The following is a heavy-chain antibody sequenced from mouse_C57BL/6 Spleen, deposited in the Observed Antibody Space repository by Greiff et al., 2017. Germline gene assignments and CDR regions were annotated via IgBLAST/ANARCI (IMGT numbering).Heavy chain of an antibody. CDR1: GYTFTDYE. Sequence: QVHVKQSGAELVRPGASVTLSCKASGYTFTDYEMHWVKQTPVHGLEWIGAIDPETGGTAYNQKFKGKAILTADKSSSTAYMELRSLTSEDSAVYYCTRTITTVVAKGFAYWGQGTLVTVSA. J-gene: IGHJ3*01. V-gene: IGHV1-15*01. CDR2: IDPETGGT. D-gene: IGHD1-1*01. CDR3: TRTITTVVAKGFAY.